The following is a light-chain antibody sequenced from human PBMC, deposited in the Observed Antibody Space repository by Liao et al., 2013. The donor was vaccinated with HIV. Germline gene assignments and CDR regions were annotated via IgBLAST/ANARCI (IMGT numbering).Light chain of an antibody. CDR1: ALPKQY. CDR3: QSADGSGTFVV. CDR2: KDS. V-gene: IGLV3-25*03. J-gene: IGLJ3*02. Sequence: SYELTQPPSVSMSPGQTARITCSGDALPKQYAYWYQQKPGQAPVLVIYKDSGRPSGIPERFSGSSSGTTVTLTITGAQPEDEADYYCQSADGSGTFVVFGGGTKLTVL.